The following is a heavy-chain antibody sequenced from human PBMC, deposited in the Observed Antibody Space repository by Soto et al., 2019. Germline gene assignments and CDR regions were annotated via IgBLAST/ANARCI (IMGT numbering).Heavy chain of an antibody. CDR1: GGSISSSSYY. J-gene: IGHJ4*02. CDR2: MFYSVNT. Sequence: SETLSLTCTVSGGSISSSSYYWGWIRQPPGKGLEWIGSMFYSVNTYYNPSLKSRVTILADTSKNQFSLKLSSVTAADTAVYYCARLRDTAVDYWGQGTLVTVSS. V-gene: IGHV4-39*01. D-gene: IGHD5-18*01. CDR3: ARLRDTAVDY.